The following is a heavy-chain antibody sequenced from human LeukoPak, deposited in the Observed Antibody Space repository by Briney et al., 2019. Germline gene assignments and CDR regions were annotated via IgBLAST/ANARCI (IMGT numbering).Heavy chain of an antibody. CDR1: GYSFTSHW. D-gene: IGHD6-6*01. Sequence: GESLKISCKGSGYSFTSHWIGWVRQMPGKGLEWMGIIYPGDSDTRYSPSFQGQVTISADKSISTAYLQWSSLKASDTAMYYCASTPSIAARRPEGAFDIWGQGTMVTVSS. J-gene: IGHJ3*02. CDR3: ASTPSIAARRPEGAFDI. V-gene: IGHV5-51*01. CDR2: IYPGDSDT.